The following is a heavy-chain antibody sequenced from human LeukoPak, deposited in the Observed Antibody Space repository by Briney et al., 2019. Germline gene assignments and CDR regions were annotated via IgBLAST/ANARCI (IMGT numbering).Heavy chain of an antibody. V-gene: IGHV4-4*02. CDR3: ARGRGIAAAGKPTGYFQH. J-gene: IGHJ1*01. D-gene: IGHD6-13*01. CDR1: GGSISSSNW. Sequence: SETLSLTCAVSGGSISSSNWWSWVRQPPGKGLEWIGEIYHSGSTNYNPSLKSRVTISVDKSKNQFSLKLSSVTAADTAVYYCARGRGIAAAGKPTGYFQHWGQGTLVTVSS. CDR2: IYHSGST.